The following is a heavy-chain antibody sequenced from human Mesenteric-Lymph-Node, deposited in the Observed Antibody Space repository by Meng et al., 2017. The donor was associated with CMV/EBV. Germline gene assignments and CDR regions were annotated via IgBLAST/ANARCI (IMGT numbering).Heavy chain of an antibody. CDR3: ARNFTITSDY. CDR2: MNPNSGNT. Sequence: ASVKVSCKASGYTFTSYDINWVRQATGQGLEWMGWMNPNSGNTGYAQNFQGRVTMTTDTSTNTAYLELRSLTSDDTAVYYCARNFTITSDYWGQGTLVTVSS. V-gene: IGHV1-8*02. J-gene: IGHJ4*02. CDR1: GYTFTSYD.